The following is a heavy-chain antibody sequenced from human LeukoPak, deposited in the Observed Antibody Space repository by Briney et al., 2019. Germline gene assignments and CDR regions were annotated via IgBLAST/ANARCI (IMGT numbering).Heavy chain of an antibody. CDR3: ARQGAGTSHYDDTGLPRGAFDV. D-gene: IGHD3-9*01. J-gene: IGHJ3*01. CDR2: ILPADSDT. CDR1: GYRFTTCW. V-gene: IGHV5-51*01. Sequence: GESLKISCKASGYRFTTCWIGWVRQMPGKGLEWMGFILPADSDTRYSPSFQGQVTISADKSINTAYLQWSSLKASDTAIYYCARQGAGTSHYDDTGLPRGAFDVWGLGTMVTVSS.